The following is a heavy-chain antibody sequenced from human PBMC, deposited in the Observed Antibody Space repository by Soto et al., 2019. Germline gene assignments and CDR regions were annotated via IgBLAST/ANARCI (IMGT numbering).Heavy chain of an antibody. CDR3: ARRRGAGGHFDY. D-gene: IGHD2-15*01. CDR2: VSIGGST. J-gene: IGHJ4*02. Sequence: GGSLRLSCAASGFTFSSYAMGWVRQGPGKGLEWVAVVSIGGSTHYADSVRGRFTISRDNSKNTLSLQMNSLTAEDTAVYFCARRRGAGGHFDYWGQGALVTVSS. V-gene: IGHV3-23*01. CDR1: GFTFSSYA.